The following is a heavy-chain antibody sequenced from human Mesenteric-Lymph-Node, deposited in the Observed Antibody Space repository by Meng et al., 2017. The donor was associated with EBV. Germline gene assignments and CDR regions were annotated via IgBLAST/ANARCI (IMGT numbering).Heavy chain of an antibody. V-gene: IGHV1-8*01. Sequence: QVRLVEFGCRGQKPGAKVKASCKASGSTFTSYDINWVRQATGQGLEWMGWMNPNSGNTGYAQKFQGRVTMTRNTSISTAYMELSSLRSEDTAVYYCARSAGGDYSFDPWGQGTLVTVSS. J-gene: IGHJ5*02. CDR1: GSTFTSYD. CDR3: ARSAGGDYSFDP. D-gene: IGHD4-17*01. CDR2: MNPNSGNT.